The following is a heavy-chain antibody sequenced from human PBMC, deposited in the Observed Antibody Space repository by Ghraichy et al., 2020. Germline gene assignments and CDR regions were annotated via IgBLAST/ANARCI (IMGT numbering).Heavy chain of an antibody. CDR3: AREKRFLEWPYYYYGMDV. J-gene: IGHJ6*02. CDR1: GFTVSSNY. CDR2: IYSGGST. V-gene: IGHV3-53*01. Sequence: GGSLRLSCAASGFTVSSNYMSWVRQAPGKGLEWVSVIYSGGSTYYADSVKGRFTISRDNSKNTLYLQMNSLRAEDTAVYYCAREKRFLEWPYYYYGMDVWGQGTTVTVSS. D-gene: IGHD3-3*01.